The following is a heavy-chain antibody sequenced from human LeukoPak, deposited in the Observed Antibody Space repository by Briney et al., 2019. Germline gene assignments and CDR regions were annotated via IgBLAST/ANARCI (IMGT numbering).Heavy chain of an antibody. CDR3: ARDLGDFWSGYYSRGGWYFDL. Sequence: PGGSLRLSCAASGFTFSSYEMNWVRQAPGKGLEWVSYISSSSSTIYYADSVKGRFTISRDNAKNSLYLQMNSLRAEDTAVYYCARDLGDFWSGYYSRGGWYFDLWGRGTLVTVSS. D-gene: IGHD3-3*01. J-gene: IGHJ2*01. CDR2: ISSSSSTI. V-gene: IGHV3-48*01. CDR1: GFTFSSYE.